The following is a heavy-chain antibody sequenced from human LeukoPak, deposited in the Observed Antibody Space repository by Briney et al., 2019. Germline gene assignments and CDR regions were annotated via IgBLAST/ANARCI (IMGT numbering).Heavy chain of an antibody. CDR3: ARGVVRTYYFDY. J-gene: IGHJ4*02. CDR1: GGSISSYY. V-gene: IGHV4-59*01. CDR2: IYYSGST. Sequence: PSETLSLTYTVSGGSISSYYWSWIRQPPGKGLEWIGYIYYSGSTNYNPSLKSRVTISVDTSKNQFSLKLSSVTAADTAVYYCARGVVRTYYFDYWGQGTLVTVSS. D-gene: IGHD1-14*01.